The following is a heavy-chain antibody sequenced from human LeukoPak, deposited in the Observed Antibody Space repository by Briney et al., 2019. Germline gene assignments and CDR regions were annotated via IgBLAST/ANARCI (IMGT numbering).Heavy chain of an antibody. J-gene: IGHJ6*02. D-gene: IGHD3-22*01. Sequence: PSETLSLTCTVSGGSISSYYWSSIRQPPGKGLEWIGYIYYSGSTNYNPSLKSRVTISVDTSKNQFSLKLSSVTAADTAVYYCASSYYYDSSGNYYYYYGMDVWGQGTTVTVSS. CDR2: IYYSGST. CDR3: ASSYYYDSSGNYYYYYGMDV. V-gene: IGHV4-59*08. CDR1: GGSISSYY.